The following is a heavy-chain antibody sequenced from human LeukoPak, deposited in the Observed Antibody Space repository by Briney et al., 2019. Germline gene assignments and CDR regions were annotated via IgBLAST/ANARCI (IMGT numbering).Heavy chain of an antibody. CDR1: GGTFSSYA. CDR3: ARESIVGATSIGY. Sequence: SVKVSCKASGGTFSSYAISWVRQAPGQGLEWMGGIIPIFGTANYAQKFQGRVTITADKSTSTAYMELSSLRSEDTAVYYCARESIVGATSIGYWGQGTLVTVSS. J-gene: IGHJ4*02. V-gene: IGHV1-69*06. D-gene: IGHD1-26*01. CDR2: IIPIFGTA.